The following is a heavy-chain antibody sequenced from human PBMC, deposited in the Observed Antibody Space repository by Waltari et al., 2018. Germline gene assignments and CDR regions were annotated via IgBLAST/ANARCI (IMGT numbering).Heavy chain of an antibody. Sequence: EVQLVESGGGLTQPGGSLRLSCAAAGFPVSSPSWRGVRQAPGKGLEWVSAIYSDGTTYYTDSVKGRFTISRDSSKDTLYLQMNSLRAEDSAVYYCARFIVVVPAAMRDDAFDIWGQGTMVTVSS. CDR3: ARFIVVVPAAMRDDAFDI. CDR2: IYSDGTT. CDR1: GFPVSSPS. D-gene: IGHD2-2*01. V-gene: IGHV3-53*01. J-gene: IGHJ3*02.